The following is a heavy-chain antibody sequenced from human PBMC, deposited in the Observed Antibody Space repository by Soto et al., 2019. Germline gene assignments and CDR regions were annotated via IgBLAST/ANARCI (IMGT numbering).Heavy chain of an antibody. V-gene: IGHV4-34*01. J-gene: IGHJ4*02. D-gene: IGHD3-22*01. Sequence: PSETLSLTCAVFGGSFSDYYWSWVRQPPVNGLEFIGEINHVLSTDYNASLKSRFTISLYTSKNQFSLKLTYLTAADTAVYYCSRGGHTSSYYFSVWGQGTQVTVST. CDR3: SRGGHTSSYYFSV. CDR1: GGSFSDYY. CDR2: INHVLST.